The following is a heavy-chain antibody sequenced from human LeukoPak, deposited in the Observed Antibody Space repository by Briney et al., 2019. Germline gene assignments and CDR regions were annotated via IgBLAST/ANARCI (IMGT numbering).Heavy chain of an antibody. D-gene: IGHD5-12*01. CDR1: GFTFSDYY. CDR2: ISISGVAI. CDR3: AKDRLSGYSGGVIDY. Sequence: GGSLRLSCAASGFTFSDYYMNWIRQAPGKGLEWISYISISGVAIYYADSVKGRFTISRDNAKNSLYLQMNSLRAEDMALYYCAKDRLSGYSGGVIDYWGQGTLVTVSS. J-gene: IGHJ4*02. V-gene: IGHV3-11*01.